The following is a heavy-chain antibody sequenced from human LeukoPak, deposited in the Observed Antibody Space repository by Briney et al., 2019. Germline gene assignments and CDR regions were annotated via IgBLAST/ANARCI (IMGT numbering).Heavy chain of an antibody. CDR3: ASSFGPYSSSWSASPVSREYYYYMDV. Sequence: ASVKVSCRASGGTFSSYAISWVRQAPGQGLGWMGGIIPIFGTANYAQKFQGRVTITTDESTSTAYMELSSLRSEDTAVYYCASSFGPYSSSWSASPVSREYYYYMDVWSKGTTVTVSS. CDR2: IIPIFGTA. D-gene: IGHD6-13*01. J-gene: IGHJ6*03. V-gene: IGHV1-69*05. CDR1: GGTFSSYA.